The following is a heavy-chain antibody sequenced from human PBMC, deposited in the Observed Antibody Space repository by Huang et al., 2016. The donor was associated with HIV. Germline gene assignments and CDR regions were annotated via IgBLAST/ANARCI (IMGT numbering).Heavy chain of an antibody. Sequence: QLQLQESGPGLVKPSETLSLTCTVSGGSIRSDNYYWGWIRQPPGKGLEWIGGIYFSGSTYYNPALKRRVTITVDTSKKHFSLRMRSVTAADTAVYYCARLPGSITMIRGVITDPYWGQGTLVTVSS. D-gene: IGHD3-10*01. CDR2: IYFSGST. J-gene: IGHJ4*02. CDR3: ARLPGSITMIRGVITDPY. V-gene: IGHV4-39*02. CDR1: GGSIRSDNYY.